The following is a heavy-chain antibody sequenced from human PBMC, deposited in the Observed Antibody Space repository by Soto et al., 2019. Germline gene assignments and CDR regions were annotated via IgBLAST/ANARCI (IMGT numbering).Heavy chain of an antibody. CDR1: GYTFTTYG. V-gene: IGHV1-18*01. Sequence: HVQLVQSGAEVRKPGASVKVSCKASGYTFTTYGITWVRQAPGQGLEWMGWISADTGQTYYAQRVQGRVTMTTDTSTNTAYLDLRSLRSDDTAVYYCARVSVALDWSTTPFDYWGQGTPVTVSS. CDR3: ARVSVALDWSTTPFDY. D-gene: IGHD1-1*01. CDR2: ISADTGQT. J-gene: IGHJ4*02.